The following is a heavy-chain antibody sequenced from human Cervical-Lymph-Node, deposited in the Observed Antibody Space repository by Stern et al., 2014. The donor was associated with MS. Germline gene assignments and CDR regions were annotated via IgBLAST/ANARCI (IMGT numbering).Heavy chain of an antibody. CDR1: GGSFSGYY. D-gene: IGHD6-6*01. Sequence: QVQLQQWGAGLLKPSETLSLTCAVYGGSFSGYYWSWIRQPPGKGLEWIGEINHSGSTNYNPSLKSRVTISVDTSKNQFSLKLSSVTAADTAVYYCARGGRYSIALIAARPPEYYYGMDVWGQGTTVTVSS. CDR3: ARGGRYSIALIAARPPEYYYGMDV. CDR2: INHSGST. J-gene: IGHJ6*02. V-gene: IGHV4-34*01.